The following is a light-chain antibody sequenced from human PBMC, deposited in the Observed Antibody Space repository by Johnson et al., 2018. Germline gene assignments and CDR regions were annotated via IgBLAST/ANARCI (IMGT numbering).Light chain of an antibody. CDR3: GTWDSSLSAGNV. J-gene: IGLJ1*01. CDR1: SSNIGNNY. CDR2: ENN. Sequence: QSVLTQPPSVSAAPGQKVTISCSGSSSNIGNNYVSCYQQLPGTAPKLLIYENNKLPSGIPDRFSGSKSGTSATLGITGLQTGDEADYYCGTWDSSLSAGNVFGTGTKVTVI. V-gene: IGLV1-51*02.